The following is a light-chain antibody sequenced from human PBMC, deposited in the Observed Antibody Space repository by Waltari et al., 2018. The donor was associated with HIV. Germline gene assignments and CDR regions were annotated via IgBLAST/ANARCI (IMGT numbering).Light chain of an antibody. CDR3: SSYTGSDTLLGV. CDR2: DVN. J-gene: IGLJ1*01. CDR1: SSAVGAYNY. Sequence: QSALTQPASVSGSPGQSISISCPGTSSAVGAYNYVSWYQQHPGQAPKLIIYDVNYRPSGISSRFSGSKSGNTASLTISGLQAEDEADYYCSSYTGSDTLLGVFGTGTKVTVL. V-gene: IGLV2-14*01.